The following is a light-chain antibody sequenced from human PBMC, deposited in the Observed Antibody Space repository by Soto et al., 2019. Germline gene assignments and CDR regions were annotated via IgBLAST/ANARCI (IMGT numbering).Light chain of an antibody. CDR2: EGS. Sequence: QSALTQPASVSGSPGQSITISCTGTSSDVGIYNLVSWYQQHPGKAPKLMIYEGSERPSGVSNRFSGSKSGNTASLTIYGLQAEDEADYYCCSYAGSGPFVVFGGGTKLTVL. V-gene: IGLV2-23*03. J-gene: IGLJ2*01. CDR3: CSYAGSGPFVV. CDR1: SSDVGIYNL.